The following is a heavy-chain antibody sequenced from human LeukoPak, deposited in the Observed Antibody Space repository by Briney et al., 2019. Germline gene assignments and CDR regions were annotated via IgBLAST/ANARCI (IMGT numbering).Heavy chain of an antibody. CDR3: AGGTYYGTGGRPGSLNY. V-gene: IGHV3-53*01. CDR1: GFSVNNNY. D-gene: IGHD3-10*01. CDR2: MDNFGLK. J-gene: IGHJ4*02. Sequence: GGSLRLSCAASGFSVNNNYIDWVRQAPGKGLEWVSSMDNFGLKYYRDSVTGRFTISRDSASDMVYLQMSSLRVDDTAVYYCAGGTYYGTGGRPGSLNYWGLGTLVTVSS.